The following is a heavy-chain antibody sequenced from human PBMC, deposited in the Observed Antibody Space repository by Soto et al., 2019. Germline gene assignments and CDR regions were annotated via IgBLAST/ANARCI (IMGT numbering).Heavy chain of an antibody. V-gene: IGHV4-39*01. D-gene: IGHD2-2*03. CDR1: GGSVSSSSYS. Sequence: SETLSLTCTVSGGSVSSSSYSWGWIRQSPGQGLEWIGTIYSSENTYYNPSLLSRVTISVDTSKNEFSVRLSSVTAADTAVYYCARLNGYCISTNCRGYYGMDVWGQGTTITVSS. CDR2: IYSSENT. J-gene: IGHJ6*02. CDR3: ARLNGYCISTNCRGYYGMDV.